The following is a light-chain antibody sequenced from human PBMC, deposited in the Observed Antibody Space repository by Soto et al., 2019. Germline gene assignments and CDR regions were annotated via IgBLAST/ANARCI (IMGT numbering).Light chain of an antibody. CDR3: QQYNNWPRT. Sequence: EIVMTQSPATLSVSPGERATLSCRASQSVSSNLAWYQQKPGQGPRLLIYGASTRATGIPGRFSGNGSGTEFTLTISSLQSEDFAVYYCQQYNNWPRTFGQGTKVEIK. CDR2: GAS. CDR1: QSVSSN. V-gene: IGKV3-15*01. J-gene: IGKJ1*01.